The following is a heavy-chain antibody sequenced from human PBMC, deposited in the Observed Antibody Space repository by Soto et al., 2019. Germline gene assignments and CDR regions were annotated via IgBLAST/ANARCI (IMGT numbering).Heavy chain of an antibody. V-gene: IGHV3-48*03. D-gene: IGHD6-13*01. J-gene: IGHJ6*02. CDR3: ARSYSSSWHYYYYGMDV. CDR1: GFTFSSYE. Sequence: SGGSLRLSCAASGFTFSSYEMNWVRQAPGKGLEWVSYISSSGSTIYYADSVKGRFTISRDNAKNSLYLQMNSLRAEDTAVYYCARSYSSSWHYYYYGMDVWGQGTTVTVSS. CDR2: ISSSGSTI.